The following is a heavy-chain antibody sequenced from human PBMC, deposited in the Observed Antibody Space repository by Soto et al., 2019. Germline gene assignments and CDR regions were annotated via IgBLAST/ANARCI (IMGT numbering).Heavy chain of an antibody. D-gene: IGHD3-9*01. CDR2: IYNSGST. Sequence: SETLSLTCTVSGGSISSGDYYWSWIRQPPGKGLEWIGYIYNSGSTYYNSSLKSRVTISVDTSKNQFSLKLSSVTAADTAVYYCARETGYGIYAMDVWGQGTTVTVSS. V-gene: IGHV4-30-4*01. CDR1: GGSISSGDYY. CDR3: ARETGYGIYAMDV. J-gene: IGHJ6*02.